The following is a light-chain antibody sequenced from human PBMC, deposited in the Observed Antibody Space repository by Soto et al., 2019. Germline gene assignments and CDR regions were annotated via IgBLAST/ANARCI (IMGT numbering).Light chain of an antibody. CDR2: DVS. V-gene: IGKV1-5*01. Sequence: DIQMTQSPSTVSAYVGDSVTITCRASQSITTWLAWYQQRPGKAPKLLIYDVSSLQSGVPSRFSGSGSETEFSLTIRALQPEDFATYYCQQLSRYPLTFGGGTKVDI. CDR3: QQLSRYPLT. J-gene: IGKJ4*01. CDR1: QSITTW.